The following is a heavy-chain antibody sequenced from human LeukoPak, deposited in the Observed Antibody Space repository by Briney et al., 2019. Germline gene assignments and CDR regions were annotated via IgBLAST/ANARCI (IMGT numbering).Heavy chain of an antibody. CDR3: ASFHSSGWYRYFQH. J-gene: IGHJ1*01. D-gene: IGHD6-19*01. Sequence: PSETLSLTCTVSGGSISSYYWSWIRQPPGKGLEWIGYIYYSGSTNYNPSLKSRVTISVDTSKNQFSLKLISVTAADTAVYYCASFHSSGWYRYFQHWGEGTLVTVSS. V-gene: IGHV4-59*08. CDR2: IYYSGST. CDR1: GGSISSYY.